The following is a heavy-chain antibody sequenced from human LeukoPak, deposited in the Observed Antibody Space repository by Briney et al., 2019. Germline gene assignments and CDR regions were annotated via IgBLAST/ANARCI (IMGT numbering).Heavy chain of an antibody. CDR1: GSTFRRFW. Sequence: GGSLRLSCVASGSTFRRFWMSWVRQAPRKGLEWVSYISSSGSTIYYADSVKGRFTISRDNAKNSLYLQMNSLRAEDTAVYYCAELGITMIGGVWGKGTTVTISS. J-gene: IGHJ6*04. CDR2: ISSSGSTI. D-gene: IGHD3-10*02. V-gene: IGHV3-48*03. CDR3: AELGITMIGGV.